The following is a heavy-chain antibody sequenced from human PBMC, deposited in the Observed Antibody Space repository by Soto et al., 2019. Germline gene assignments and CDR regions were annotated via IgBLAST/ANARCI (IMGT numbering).Heavy chain of an antibody. D-gene: IGHD3-3*01. CDR2: IIPIFGTA. V-gene: IGHV1-69*01. CDR1: GGTFSRYA. Sequence: QVQLVQSGAEVKKPGSSVKVSCKASGGTFSRYAISWVRQAPGQGLEWMGGIIPIFGTANYAQKFQGRVTITADESTSTAYMELSSLRSYDTAVYYCAVGVRRFLEWLFLDYWGQGTLVTVSS. CDR3: AVGVRRFLEWLFLDY. J-gene: IGHJ4*02.